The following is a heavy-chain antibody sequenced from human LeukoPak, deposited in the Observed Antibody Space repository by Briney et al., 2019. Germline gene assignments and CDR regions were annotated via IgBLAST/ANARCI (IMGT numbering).Heavy chain of an antibody. CDR1: GGSISSGDYY. V-gene: IGHV4-30-4*01. D-gene: IGHD3-22*01. J-gene: IGHJ4*02. CDR3: ARSSGYYGYYFDY. Sequence: PSETLSLTCTVSGGSISSGDYYWSWIRQPPGKGLEWIGYIYYSGSTYYNPSLKSRVTISVDTSKSQFSLKLSSVTAADTAVYYCARSSGYYGYYFDYWGQGTLVTVSS. CDR2: IYYSGST.